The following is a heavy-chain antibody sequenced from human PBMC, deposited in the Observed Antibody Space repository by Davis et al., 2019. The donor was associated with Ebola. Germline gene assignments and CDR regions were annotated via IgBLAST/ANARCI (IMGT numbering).Heavy chain of an antibody. V-gene: IGHV5-51*01. Sequence: GESLKISCKGSGYSFTSYWIGWVRQMPGKGLEWMGIIYPGDSDTRYSPSFQGQVTISADKSISTAYLQWSSLKASDIAMYYCARTPSSGVRGGGINWFDPWGQGTLVTVSS. CDR2: IYPGDSDT. CDR3: ARTPSSGVRGGGINWFDP. D-gene: IGHD6-19*01. J-gene: IGHJ5*02. CDR1: GYSFTSYW.